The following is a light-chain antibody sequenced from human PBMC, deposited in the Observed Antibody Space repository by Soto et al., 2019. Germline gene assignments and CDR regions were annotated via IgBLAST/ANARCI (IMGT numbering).Light chain of an antibody. CDR3: ISSTVLRSYV. Sequence: QSALTQPASVSGSPGQSITISCSGTSSDIGAYDHVSWYQQFTGNSPKLMIYTVSNRPSVVSSRFSGSKSSNTAFLTISRLQAEDEADYCCISSTVLRSYVFGSGTKVTVL. CDR1: SSDIGAYDH. CDR2: TVS. J-gene: IGLJ1*01. V-gene: IGLV2-14*01.